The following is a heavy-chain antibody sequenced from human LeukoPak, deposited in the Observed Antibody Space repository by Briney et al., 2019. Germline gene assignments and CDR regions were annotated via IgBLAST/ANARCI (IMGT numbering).Heavy chain of an antibody. CDR1: GFTFSSYG. Sequence: SGGSLRLSCAASGFTFSSYGMHWVRQAPGKGLEWVAIISYDGSNKYYVDSVKGRFTISRDNSKNTLYLQVNSLRAEDTAVYYCARDIYGDYVFDYWGQGTLVTVSS. CDR2: ISYDGSNK. V-gene: IGHV3-30*03. D-gene: IGHD4-17*01. CDR3: ARDIYGDYVFDY. J-gene: IGHJ4*02.